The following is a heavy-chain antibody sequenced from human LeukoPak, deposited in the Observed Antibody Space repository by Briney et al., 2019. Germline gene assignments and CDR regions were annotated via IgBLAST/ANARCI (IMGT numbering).Heavy chain of an antibody. J-gene: IGHJ4*02. CDR1: GFTFSSYA. Sequence: KAGGSLRLSCAASGFTFSSYAMSWVRQAPGKGLEWVSSSSSGSSYIYYADSVKGRFTISRDNAKNSLYLQMNSLRAEDTAVYYCARDGSSSSLDYWGQGTLVTVSS. V-gene: IGHV3-21*01. D-gene: IGHD6-6*01. CDR2: SSSGSSYI. CDR3: ARDGSSSSLDY.